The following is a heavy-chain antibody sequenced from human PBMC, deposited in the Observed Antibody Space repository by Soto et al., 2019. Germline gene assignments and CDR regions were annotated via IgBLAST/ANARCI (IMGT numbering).Heavy chain of an antibody. Sequence: GESLKISCKGSGYSFTSYWIGWVRQMPGKGLEWMGIIYPGDSDTRYSPSFQGQVTISADKSISTAYLQWSSLKASDTAMYYCARICWSGSRVYGMNVWGQGNTVTASS. CDR2: IYPGDSDT. V-gene: IGHV5-51*01. CDR3: ARICWSGSRVYGMNV. D-gene: IGHD3-3*01. CDR1: GYSFTSYW. J-gene: IGHJ6*02.